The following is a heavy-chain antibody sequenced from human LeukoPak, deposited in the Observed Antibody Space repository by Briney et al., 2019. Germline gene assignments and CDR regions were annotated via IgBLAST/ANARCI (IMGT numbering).Heavy chain of an antibody. CDR1: GFTFSSYA. Sequence: GGSLRLSCAASGFTFSSYAISWVRQAPGKGLEWVSAISGSGGSRYYADSVKGRFTISRDNSKNTLYLQMNSLRVEDTAVYYCAKGMPPSLLLWFGEPQFDPWGQGTLVTVSS. CDR2: ISGSGGSR. J-gene: IGHJ5*02. CDR3: AKGMPPSLLLWFGEPQFDP. D-gene: IGHD3-10*01. V-gene: IGHV3-23*01.